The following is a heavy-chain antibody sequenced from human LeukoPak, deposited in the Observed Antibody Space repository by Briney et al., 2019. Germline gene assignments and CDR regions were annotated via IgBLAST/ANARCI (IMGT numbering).Heavy chain of an antibody. CDR3: TTLGAFDY. V-gene: IGHV3-15*01. D-gene: IGHD3-16*01. CDR2: IKRKTDGGST. CDR1: GFTFSNAW. Sequence: PGGSLRLSCAASGFTFSNAWMSWVRQAPGKGLEWVGRIKRKTDGGSTDYAAPAKGRFSISRDDSKNTLYLQMNSLKTEDTAVYYCTTLGAFDYWGQGTLVTVSS. J-gene: IGHJ4*02.